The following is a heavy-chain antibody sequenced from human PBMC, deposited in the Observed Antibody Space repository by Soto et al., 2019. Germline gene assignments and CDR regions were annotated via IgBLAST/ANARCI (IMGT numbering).Heavy chain of an antibody. V-gene: IGHV4-30-2*01. CDR3: ARITYYYDSSGYRVDP. D-gene: IGHD3-22*01. Sequence: QLQLQESGSGLVKPSQTLSLTCAVSGGSISSGGYSWSWIRQPPGKGLEWIGYIYHSGSTYYNPSLKSRVTISVDRSKNQFSLKLSSVTAADTAVYYCARITYYYDSSGYRVDPWGQGTLVTVSS. CDR2: IYHSGST. J-gene: IGHJ5*02. CDR1: GGSISSGGYS.